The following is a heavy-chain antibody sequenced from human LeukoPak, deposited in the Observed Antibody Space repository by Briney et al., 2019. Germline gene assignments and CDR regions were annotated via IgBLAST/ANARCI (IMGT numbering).Heavy chain of an antibody. CDR2: INPNSGGT. J-gene: IGHJ4*02. D-gene: IGHD3-10*01. CDR1: GYTFTGYY. CDR3: ARDPWFGGDPLYYFDY. Sequence: GASVKVSCKASGYTFTGYYMHWVRQAPGQGLEWMGWINPNSGGTNYAQKFQGRVTMTRDTSISTAYMELSRLRSDDTAVYYCARDPWFGGDPLYYFDYWGQGTLVTVSS. V-gene: IGHV1-2*02.